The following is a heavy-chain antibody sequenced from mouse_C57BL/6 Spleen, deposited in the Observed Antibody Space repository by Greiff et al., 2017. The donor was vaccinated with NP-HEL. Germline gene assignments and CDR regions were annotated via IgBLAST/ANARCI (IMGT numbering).Heavy chain of an antibody. V-gene: IGHV14-4*01. CDR3: TTGLRRRGYAMDY. CDR2: IDPENGDT. J-gene: IGHJ4*01. CDR1: GFNIKDDY. Sequence: EVQLQQSGAELVRPGASVKLSCTASGFNIKDDYMHWVKQRPEQGLEWIGWIDPENGDTEYASKFQGKATITADTSSNTAYLQRSSLTSEDTAVYYCTTGLRRRGYAMDYWGQGTSVTVSS. D-gene: IGHD2-12*01.